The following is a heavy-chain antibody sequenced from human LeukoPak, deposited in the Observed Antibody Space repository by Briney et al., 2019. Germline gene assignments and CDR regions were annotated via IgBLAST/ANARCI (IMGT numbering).Heavy chain of an antibody. CDR1: GFTFNNYA. CDR2: ISSSGGST. CDR3: AGSIAVAGTIDY. Sequence: PGGSLRLSCAASGFTFNNYAMTWVRQAPGKGLEWVSAISSSGGSTYYADSVKGRFTISRDNSKNTLYLQMNSLRVEDTAVYYCAGSIAVAGTIDYWGQGTLVTVSS. J-gene: IGHJ4*02. D-gene: IGHD6-19*01. V-gene: IGHV3-23*01.